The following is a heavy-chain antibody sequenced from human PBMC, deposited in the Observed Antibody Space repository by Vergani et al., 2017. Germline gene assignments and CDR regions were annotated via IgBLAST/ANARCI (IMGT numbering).Heavy chain of an antibody. CDR3: AKVGRSEVAGTFGAFDI. J-gene: IGHJ3*02. Sequence: EVQLLESGGDLVQPGGSLRLSCAASGFTFIMHAMSWVRQAPGKGLEWVSTLSASDRRTHYADSVKGRFTISRDNSKNTLFFHMNSLRPEATAVYYCAKVGRSEVAGTFGAFDIWGQGTMVTVSS. CDR2: LSASDRRT. V-gene: IGHV3-23*01. CDR1: GFTFIMHA. D-gene: IGHD6-19*01.